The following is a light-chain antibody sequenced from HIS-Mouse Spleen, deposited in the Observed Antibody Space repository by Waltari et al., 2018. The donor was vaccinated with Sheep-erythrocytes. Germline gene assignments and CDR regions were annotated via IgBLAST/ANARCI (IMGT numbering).Light chain of an antibody. V-gene: IGLV2-11*01. CDR1: SSDVGGYNY. CDR3: CSYAGSYNHV. Sequence: QSALTQPRSVSGSPGQSVTISCTGTSSDVGGYNYVSWYQQQPGKAPKLMIYDVSKWPSGVPDRFSGSKSGNTASLTISGLQAEDEADYYCCSYAGSYNHVFATGTKVTVL. CDR2: DVS. J-gene: IGLJ1*01.